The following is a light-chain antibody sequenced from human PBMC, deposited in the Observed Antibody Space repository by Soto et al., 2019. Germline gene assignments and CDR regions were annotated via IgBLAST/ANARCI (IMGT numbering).Light chain of an antibody. CDR1: SDDVGAYNS. J-gene: IGLJ1*01. V-gene: IGLV2-23*01. Sequence: QSVLAQPASVSGSPGQPITISCTGTSDDVGAYNSVSWYQQLPHKAPQVILYKGTQRPSGVSSRFSGSTSGNAASLTISGLQADDEADYFCCSSAPESTYVFGTGTKVT. CDR3: CSSAPESTYV. CDR2: KGT.